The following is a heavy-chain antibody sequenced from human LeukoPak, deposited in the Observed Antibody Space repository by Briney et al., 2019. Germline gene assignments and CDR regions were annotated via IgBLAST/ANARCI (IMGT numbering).Heavy chain of an antibody. V-gene: IGHV3-7*01. D-gene: IGHD3-9*01. CDR2: IKQDGSEK. Sequence: GGSLRLSCAASGFTFSNYWMSWVRQAPGKGLEWVANIKQDGSEKYYVNSVKGRFTISRDNAKNSLYLQMNSLRAEDTAVYYCARPLRGYFDWSYAFDIWGQGTMVTVSS. CDR3: ARPLRGYFDWSYAFDI. J-gene: IGHJ3*02. CDR1: GFTFSNYW.